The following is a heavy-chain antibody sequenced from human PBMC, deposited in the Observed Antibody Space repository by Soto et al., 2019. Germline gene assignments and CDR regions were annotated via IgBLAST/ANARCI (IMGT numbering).Heavy chain of an antibody. V-gene: IGHV4-39*07. Sequence: SETLSLTCTVSGASIDSSAYYWAWIRQPPGKGLEWIGIIYYSGTAYYNPSLKSRVSISVDTSKNQFSLKLSSVTAADTAVYYCANGMSGDYWGQGTLVTVSS. D-gene: IGHD3-3*01. CDR3: ANGMSGDY. CDR2: IYYSGTA. CDR1: GASIDSSAYY. J-gene: IGHJ4*02.